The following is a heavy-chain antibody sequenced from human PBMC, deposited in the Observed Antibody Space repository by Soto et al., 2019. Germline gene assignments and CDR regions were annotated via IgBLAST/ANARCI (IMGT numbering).Heavy chain of an antibody. CDR2: ISHDGRNK. Sequence: QVQLVESGGGVVQPGRSLRLSCEASGFSFSSYGMHWVRQAPGKGLEWVALISHDGRNKYYADSVRGRFTISRDNSKSTLELQINSLRAEDTAVYSCAQDGETSVWGGVFDILGHGTMVTVSS. CDR3: AQDGETSVWGGVFDI. CDR1: GFSFSSYG. V-gene: IGHV3-30*18. J-gene: IGHJ3*02. D-gene: IGHD3-16*01.